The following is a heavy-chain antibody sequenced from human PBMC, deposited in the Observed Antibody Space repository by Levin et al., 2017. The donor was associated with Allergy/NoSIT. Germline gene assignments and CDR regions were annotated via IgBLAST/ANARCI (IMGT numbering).Heavy chain of an antibody. CDR2: ISSSSSYI. V-gene: IGHV3-21*01. D-gene: IGHD6-13*01. Sequence: PGGSLRLSCAASGFTFSSYSMNWVRQAPGKGLEWVSSISSSSSYIYYADSVKGRFTISRDNAKNSLYLQMNSLRAEDTAVYYCARDPIEIAAAGPIDDAFDIWGQGTMVTVSS. CDR3: ARDPIEIAAAGPIDDAFDI. J-gene: IGHJ3*02. CDR1: GFTFSSYS.